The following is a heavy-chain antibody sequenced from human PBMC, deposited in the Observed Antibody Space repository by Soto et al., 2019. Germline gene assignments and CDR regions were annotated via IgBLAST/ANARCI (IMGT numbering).Heavy chain of an antibody. D-gene: IGHD5-18*01. Sequence: TSETLSLTCTVSGGSISSGGYYWSWIRQHPGKGLEWIGYIYYSGSTYYNPSLKSRVTIPVDTSKNQFSLKLSSVTAADTAVYYCASRPRDGYSRYFDYWGQGTLVTVSS. CDR3: ASRPRDGYSRYFDY. J-gene: IGHJ4*02. CDR2: IYYSGST. V-gene: IGHV4-31*03. CDR1: GGSISSGGYY.